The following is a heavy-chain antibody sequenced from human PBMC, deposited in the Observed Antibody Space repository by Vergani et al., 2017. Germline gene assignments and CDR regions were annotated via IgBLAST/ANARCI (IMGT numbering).Heavy chain of an antibody. CDR1: GFTVSSNY. D-gene: IGHD6-19*01. J-gene: IGHJ3*02. V-gene: IGHV3-53*01. CDR3: ARSRTVAGLVAI. Sequence: EVQLVESGGGLIQPGGSLRLSCAASGFTVSSNYMSWVRQSPAKGLEWVSVIYSGGNTYYADPVKGRFTITRDNSKNTLYLQMNSLRAEDTAVYYWARSRTVAGLVAIWGQGTMVTVSS. CDR2: IYSGGNT.